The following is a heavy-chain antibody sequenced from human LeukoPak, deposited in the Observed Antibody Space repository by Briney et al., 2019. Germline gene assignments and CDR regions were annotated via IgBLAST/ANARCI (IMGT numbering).Heavy chain of an antibody. CDR1: GFTFSDSA. CDR2: IRSKTNDYAT. V-gene: IGHV3-73*01. Sequence: GGSLRLSCAVSGFTFSDSAMHWVRQASGKGVEWVGRIRSKTNDYATAYTASMKGRFTISRDDSKNMAYLHMNSLKTEDTAVYYCTNSFSDFWIDSWGRGTLVTVSS. J-gene: IGHJ4*02. D-gene: IGHD3-3*01. CDR3: TNSFSDFWIDS.